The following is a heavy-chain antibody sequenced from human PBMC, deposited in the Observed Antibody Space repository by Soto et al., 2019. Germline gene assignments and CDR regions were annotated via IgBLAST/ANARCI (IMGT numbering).Heavy chain of an antibody. V-gene: IGHV4-30-2*01. CDR3: ARVPSP. CDR2: IYHNGST. J-gene: IGHJ5*02. Sequence: SETLSLTCAVSGGSISSGGYSWSWIRQPPGKGLEWIGYIYHNGSTYYNPSLKSRVTISVDRSKNQFSLKLSSVTAADTAVYYCARVPSPWGQGTLVTVPS. CDR1: GGSISSGGYS.